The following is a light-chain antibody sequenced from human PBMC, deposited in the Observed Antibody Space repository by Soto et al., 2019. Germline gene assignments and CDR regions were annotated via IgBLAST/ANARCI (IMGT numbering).Light chain of an antibody. J-gene: IGKJ4*01. CDR1: QSISGAF. V-gene: IGKV3-20*01. CDR3: QQYGTSPLT. Sequence: EIVLTQSPGTLSLSPGERATLSCRAIQSISGAFVAWYQHKPGQAPRLLISAASNRATGIPDRFSASGAGTDCSLTIRGLETEDFAVYYCQQYGTSPLTFGGGTKVEIK. CDR2: AAS.